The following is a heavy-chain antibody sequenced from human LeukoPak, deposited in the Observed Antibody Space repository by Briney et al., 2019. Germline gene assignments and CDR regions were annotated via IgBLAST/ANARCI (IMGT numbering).Heavy chain of an antibody. Sequence: GGSLRLSCAASGLTFSNYGMHWVRQAPGKGLEWVAIISYDGTNKYYADSVKGRFTISRDNSKNTLYLQMNSLRAAATAVYYCAKNGEQWLVEQFFGYWGQGTLVTVSS. D-gene: IGHD6-19*01. CDR1: GLTFSNYG. CDR3: AKNGEQWLVEQFFGY. J-gene: IGHJ4*02. V-gene: IGHV3-30*18. CDR2: ISYDGTNK.